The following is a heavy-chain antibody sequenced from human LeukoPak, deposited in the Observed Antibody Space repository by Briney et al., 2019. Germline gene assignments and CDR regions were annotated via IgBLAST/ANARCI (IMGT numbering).Heavy chain of an antibody. CDR3: AAKGIAAAAIDY. CDR1: GYTFTSYG. V-gene: IGHV1-8*01. CDR2: MNPNSGNT. J-gene: IGHJ4*02. Sequence: ASVKVSCKASGYTFTSYGINWVRQATGQGFEWMGWMNPNSGNTGYSQNFQGRVTMTRNTSISTAYMELNSLRSEDTAVYYSAAKGIAAAAIDYWGREPWSPSPQ. D-gene: IGHD6-13*01.